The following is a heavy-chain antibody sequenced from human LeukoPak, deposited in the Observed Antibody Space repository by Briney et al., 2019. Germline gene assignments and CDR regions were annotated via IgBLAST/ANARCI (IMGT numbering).Heavy chain of an antibody. J-gene: IGHJ4*02. CDR3: ARVKDLWSGLPDY. CDR2: ISSSSSTI. V-gene: IGHV3-48*01. Sequence: PGGSLRLSCAASGFTFSSYSMNWVRQAPGKGLEWVSYISSSSSTIYYADSVKGRFTISRDNAKNSLYLQMNSLRAEDTAVYYCARVKDLWSGLPDYWGQGTLVTVSS. D-gene: IGHD3-3*01. CDR1: GFTFSSYS.